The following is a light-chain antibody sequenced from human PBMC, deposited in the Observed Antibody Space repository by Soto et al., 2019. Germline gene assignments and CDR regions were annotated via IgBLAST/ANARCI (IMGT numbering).Light chain of an antibody. Sequence: EIVLTQSPTILSLSPGDRATLSCRASPSVGNSLAWYQQKPGQAPRLLVYGASSRATGIPDRFSGSGSGTDFTLTISRLEPEDFAVYYCQQYNHWPPITFGPGTRLEIK. CDR1: PSVGNS. V-gene: IGKV3-11*01. J-gene: IGKJ5*01. CDR2: GAS. CDR3: QQYNHWPPIT.